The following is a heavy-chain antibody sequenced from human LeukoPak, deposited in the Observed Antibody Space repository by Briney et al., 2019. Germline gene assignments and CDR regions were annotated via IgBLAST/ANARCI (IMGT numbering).Heavy chain of an antibody. D-gene: IGHD3-10*01. J-gene: IGHJ5*02. V-gene: IGHV3-21*01. CDR1: GGSISSSS. CDR2: ISSSSSYI. Sequence: ETLSLTCTVSGGSISSSSYYWGWIRQAPGKGLEWVSSISSSSSYIYYADSVKGRFTISRDNAKNSLYLQMNSLRAEDTAVYYCARAVSWFGELLWPWFDPWGQGTLVTVSS. CDR3: ARAVSWFGELLWPWFDP.